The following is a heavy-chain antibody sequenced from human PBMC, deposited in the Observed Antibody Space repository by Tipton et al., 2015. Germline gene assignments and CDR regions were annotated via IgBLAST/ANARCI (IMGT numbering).Heavy chain of an antibody. D-gene: IGHD3-9*01. J-gene: IGHJ4*02. CDR2: IYHSGRT. CDR1: SDSISKYY. CDR3: ACQDYDILTRDYQTVDY. Sequence: TLSLTCSVSSDSISKYYWSWIRQPPGKGLEWIASIYHSGRTHYNPSLKSRVTISVDTSKNEVSLMLNSVTAADTAVYYCACQDYDILTRDYQTVDYWGQGTLVTVSS. V-gene: IGHV4-59*08.